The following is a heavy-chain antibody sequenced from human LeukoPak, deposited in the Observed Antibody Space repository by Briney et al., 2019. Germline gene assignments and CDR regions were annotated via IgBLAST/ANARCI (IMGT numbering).Heavy chain of an antibody. Sequence: PGGSLRLSRAASRLTFSHDVMSWVGQAPGKGLEWVSAISGSGGSTYYADSVKGRFTISRDNSKSSLYLQMNSLRAEDTAVYYCAKSIVVVVAGWYFDLWGRGALVTVSS. V-gene: IGHV3-23*01. CDR3: AKSIVVVVAGWYFDL. CDR2: ISGSGGST. J-gene: IGHJ2*01. D-gene: IGHD2-15*01. CDR1: RLTFSHDV.